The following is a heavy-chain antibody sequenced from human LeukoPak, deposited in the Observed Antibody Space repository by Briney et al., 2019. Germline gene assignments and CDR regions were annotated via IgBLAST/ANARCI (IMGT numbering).Heavy chain of an antibody. V-gene: IGHV3-7*05. CDR2: VNLDGSDK. J-gene: IGHJ4*02. D-gene: IGHD4-23*01. CDR3: ARVRGDYGGISDY. CDR1: GFTFSSYF. Sequence: GGSLRLSCAASGFTFSSYFMNWVRQAPGKGLEWVAKVNLDGSDKYYVDSVKGRFTISRDNAKSSLHLQMNSLRAEDTAVYYCARVRGDYGGISDYWGQGTLVTVSS.